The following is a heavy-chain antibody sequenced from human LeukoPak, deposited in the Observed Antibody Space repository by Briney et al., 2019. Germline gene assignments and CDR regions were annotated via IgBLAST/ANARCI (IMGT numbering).Heavy chain of an antibody. D-gene: IGHD3-10*01. CDR2: INPSGGST. V-gene: IGHV1-46*01. CDR3: ARDPREITMVPGRYYYYGMDV. Sequence: SVKVSCKASGYTFTSYYMHWVRQAPGQGLEWRGVINPSGGSTSYAQKFQGRVTMTRDTSTSTVYMELSSLRSEDTAVYYCARDPREITMVPGRYYYYGMDVWGQGTTVTVSS. CDR1: GYTFTSYY. J-gene: IGHJ6*02.